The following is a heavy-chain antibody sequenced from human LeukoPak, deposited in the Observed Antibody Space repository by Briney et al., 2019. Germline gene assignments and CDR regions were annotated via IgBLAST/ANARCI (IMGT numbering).Heavy chain of an antibody. Sequence: GGSLRLSCAASGFTFSSYAMSWVRQAPGKGLEWVSAISGSGGSTYYADTVKGRFTISRDNSKNTLYLQMNSLRAEDTAVYYCAKDLMAGGYCSSTSCYSAFDIWGQGTMVTVST. CDR1: GFTFSSYA. CDR2: ISGSGGST. V-gene: IGHV3-23*01. D-gene: IGHD2-2*02. J-gene: IGHJ3*02. CDR3: AKDLMAGGYCSSTSCYSAFDI.